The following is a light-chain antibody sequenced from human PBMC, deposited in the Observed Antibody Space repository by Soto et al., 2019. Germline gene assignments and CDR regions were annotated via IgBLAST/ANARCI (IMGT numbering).Light chain of an antibody. CDR3: LLSYNAHYV. CDR2: DTT. V-gene: IGLV7-46*01. Sequence: QCVVSQEPSLTVSPGCTVTLTCGSSTGAVTNGHYPYWFQQKPGQAPRTLIYDTTNRHSWTPARFSGSLLGGKAALTLSGAQPEDEAEYYCLLSYNAHYVFGTGTKVTVL. J-gene: IGLJ1*01. CDR1: TGAVTNGHY.